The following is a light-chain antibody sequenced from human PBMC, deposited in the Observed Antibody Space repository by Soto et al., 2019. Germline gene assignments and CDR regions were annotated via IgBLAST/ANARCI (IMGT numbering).Light chain of an antibody. CDR3: QQYIQWPRYS. CDR1: QSVSSN. J-gene: IGKJ2*03. CDR2: GAS. V-gene: IGKV3-15*01. Sequence: EIVMTQSPATLSVSPGERATLSCRASQSVSSNLAWYQQKPGQAPRLLIYGASSRAPGIPARFSGSGSGTEFTLTISSLQSEDFAVYYCQQYIQWPRYSFGLGTKLEIK.